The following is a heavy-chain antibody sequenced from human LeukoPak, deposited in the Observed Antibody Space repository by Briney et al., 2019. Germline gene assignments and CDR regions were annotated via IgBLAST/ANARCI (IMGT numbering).Heavy chain of an antibody. CDR2: IIPIFGTA. CDR3: ARDPGSLDTAKAFDY. J-gene: IGHJ4*02. V-gene: IGHV1-69*05. Sequence: ASVKVSCKASGGTFSSYAISWVRQAPGQGLEWMGRIIPIFGTANYAQKFQGRVTITTDESTSTAYMELSSLRSEDTAVYYCARDPGSLDTAKAFDYWGQGTLVTVSS. D-gene: IGHD5-18*01. CDR1: GGTFSSYA.